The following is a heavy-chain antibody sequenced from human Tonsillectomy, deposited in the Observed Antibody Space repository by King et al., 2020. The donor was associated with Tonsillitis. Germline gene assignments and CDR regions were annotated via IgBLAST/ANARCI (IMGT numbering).Heavy chain of an antibody. CDR1: GDSISSSSHY. V-gene: IGHV4-39*01. CDR2: IYYSGNT. J-gene: IGHJ4*02. CDR3: ARQRASSSWYYFFDY. D-gene: IGHD6-13*01. Sequence: QLQESGPGLVKPSETLSLTCTVSGDSISSSSHYWGWIRQPPGKGLEWIGSIYYSGNTYYNPSLKSRVTISVDTSKNQVSLKLSSVTAADTAVYYCARQRASSSWYYFFDYWGQGTLVTVSS.